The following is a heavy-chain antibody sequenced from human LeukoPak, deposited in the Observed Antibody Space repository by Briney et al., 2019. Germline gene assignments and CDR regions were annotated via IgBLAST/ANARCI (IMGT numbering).Heavy chain of an antibody. V-gene: IGHV3-53*01. CDR1: GFTFSSYA. CDR3: QFGRSLIRYSDY. J-gene: IGHJ4*02. CDR2: IYSGGST. Sequence: PGGSLRLSCAASGFTFSSYAMNWVRQAPGKGLEWVSVIYSGGSTYYADSVKGRFTISRDNSKNTLYLQMNSLRAEDTAVYYCQFGRSLIRYSDYWGQGTLVTVSS. D-gene: IGHD3-16*01.